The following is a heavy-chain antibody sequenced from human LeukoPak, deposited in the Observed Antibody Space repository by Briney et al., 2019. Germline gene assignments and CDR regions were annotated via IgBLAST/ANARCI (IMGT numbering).Heavy chain of an antibody. D-gene: IGHD1-26*01. CDR3: ARDKVVGATWFDP. CDR1: GFTFSSYW. V-gene: IGHV3-7*01. Sequence: GGSLRLSCAASGFTFSSYWMAWVRQAPGKRPEWEANIKQDGSERYYVDSVKGRFTISRDNAKNSLFLQMNSLRAEDTAMYYCARDKVVGATWFDPWGQGTLVTVSS. CDR2: IKQDGSER. J-gene: IGHJ5*02.